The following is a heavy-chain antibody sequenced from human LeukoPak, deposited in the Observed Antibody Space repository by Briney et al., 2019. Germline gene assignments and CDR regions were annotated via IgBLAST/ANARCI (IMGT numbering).Heavy chain of an antibody. CDR1: GGSFSGYY. Sequence: PSETLSLTCAVYGGSFSGYYWSWIRQPPGKGLGWIGEINHSGSTNYNPSLKSRVTISVDTSKNQFSLKLSSVTAADTAVYYCARENRCSSTSCYYNWFDPWGQGTLVTVSS. J-gene: IGHJ5*02. D-gene: IGHD2-2*01. V-gene: IGHV4-34*01. CDR2: INHSGST. CDR3: ARENRCSSTSCYYNWFDP.